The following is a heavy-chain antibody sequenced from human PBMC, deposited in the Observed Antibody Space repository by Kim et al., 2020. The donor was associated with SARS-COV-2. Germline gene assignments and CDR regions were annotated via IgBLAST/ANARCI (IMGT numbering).Heavy chain of an antibody. CDR2: IWYDGSNK. V-gene: IGHV3-33*01. CDR3: ARDYYYDSSGYDEAFGY. Sequence: GGSLRLSCAASGFTFSSYGMHWVRQAPGKGLEWVAVIWYDGSNKYYADSVKGRFTISRDNSKNTLYLQMNSLRAEDTAVYYCARDYYYDSSGYDEAFGYWGQGTLVTVSS. CDR1: GFTFSSYG. J-gene: IGHJ4*02. D-gene: IGHD3-22*01.